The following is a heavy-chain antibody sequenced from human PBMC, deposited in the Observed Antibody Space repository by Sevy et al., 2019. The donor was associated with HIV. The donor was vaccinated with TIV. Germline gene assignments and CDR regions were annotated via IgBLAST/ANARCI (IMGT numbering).Heavy chain of an antibody. CDR1: GFTFSSYW. CDR2: IKQDGSEK. V-gene: IGHV3-7*01. D-gene: IGHD6-13*01. Sequence: GGSLRLSCAASGFTFSSYWMSWVRQAPGKGLEWVANIKQDGSEKYYVDSVEGRFTSSRDNAKNSLYLQMNSLRAEDTAVYYCAREGGIAAAGYRVWFDYWGQGTLVTVSS. J-gene: IGHJ4*02. CDR3: AREGGIAAAGYRVWFDY.